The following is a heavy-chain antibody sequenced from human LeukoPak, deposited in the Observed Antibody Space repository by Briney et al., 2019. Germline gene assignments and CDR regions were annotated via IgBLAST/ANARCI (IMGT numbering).Heavy chain of an antibody. V-gene: IGHV5-51*01. CDR3: ARLWISGGYKYYFDY. Sequence: GESLKISCKGSGYSFTSYWIGWVRQMPGKGLEWMGIIYPGDSDTRYSPSFQGQVTISADKSISTAYLQWSSLKASDTAMYYCARLWISGGYKYYFDYWGQGTLVTVSS. J-gene: IGHJ4*02. CDR2: IYPGDSDT. D-gene: IGHD1-26*01. CDR1: GYSFTSYW.